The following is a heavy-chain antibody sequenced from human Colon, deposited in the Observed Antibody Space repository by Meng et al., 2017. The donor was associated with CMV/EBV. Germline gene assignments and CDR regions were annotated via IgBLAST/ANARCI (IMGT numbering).Heavy chain of an antibody. D-gene: IGHD5-24*01. V-gene: IGHV1-69*12. Sequence: QVRLGQVGVGVKKPGSSVKVSCRTSGGSFSNYAVSWVRQAPGQGLEWMGGIVPIFVTPNYAQKFQGRVTVTADESTSTAYMELSSLTSEDTAVYYCSRGADPYKSGIYWGQGALVTVSS. CDR3: SRGADPYKSGIY. CDR1: GGSFSNYA. J-gene: IGHJ4*02. CDR2: IVPIFVTP.